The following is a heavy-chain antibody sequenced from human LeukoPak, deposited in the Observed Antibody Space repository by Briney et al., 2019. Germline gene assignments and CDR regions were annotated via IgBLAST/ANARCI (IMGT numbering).Heavy chain of an antibody. J-gene: IGHJ4*02. CDR2: ISPSGDRT. Sequence: PEESLRLSCAASGFSFSSYGMSWVRQAPEKGLEWVSGISPSGDRTYYADSVKGRFTISRDNSKNTLYLQMNSLTVEDTAVYYCAKGGVLVRRRDSAHVDYWGQGTLVTVSS. CDR3: AKGGVLVRRRDSAHVDY. CDR1: GFSFSSYG. V-gene: IGHV3-23*01. D-gene: IGHD3-10*01.